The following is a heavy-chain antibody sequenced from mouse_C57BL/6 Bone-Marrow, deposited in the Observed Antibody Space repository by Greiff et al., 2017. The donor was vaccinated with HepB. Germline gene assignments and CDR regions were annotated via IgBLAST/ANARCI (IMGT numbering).Heavy chain of an antibody. V-gene: IGHV5-6*01. CDR1: GFTFSSYG. J-gene: IGHJ1*03. CDR2: ISSGGSYT. CDR3: ARHGYYGSSYYFDV. D-gene: IGHD1-1*01. Sequence: DVQLVESGGDLVKPGGSLKLSCAASGFTFSSYGMSWVRQTPDKRLEWVATISSGGSYTYYPDSVKGRFTISRDNAKNTLYLQMSSLKSEDTAMYYCARHGYYGSSYYFDVWGTGTTVTVSS.